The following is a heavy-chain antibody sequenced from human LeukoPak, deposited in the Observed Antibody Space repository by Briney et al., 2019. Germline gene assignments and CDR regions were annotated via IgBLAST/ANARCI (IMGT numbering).Heavy chain of an antibody. V-gene: IGHV3-23*01. CDR2: ISPAGGTT. D-gene: IGHD3-9*01. Sequence: GGSLRLSCAVSGFAFGSEAMSWVRQSPARGLEWVASISPAGGTTYYADYVKGRFTISRDNSKNTLYLQMNSLRAEDTAVYYCAREGNPGYFDWLGPSLSELWGQGTLVTVSS. CDR3: AREGNPGYFDWLGPSLSEL. CDR1: GFAFGSEA. J-gene: IGHJ4*02.